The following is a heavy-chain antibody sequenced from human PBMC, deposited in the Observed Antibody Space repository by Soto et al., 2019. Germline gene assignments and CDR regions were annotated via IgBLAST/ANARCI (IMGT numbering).Heavy chain of an antibody. J-gene: IGHJ6*02. Sequence: QVQLVQSAAEVKKPGSSVKVSCKASGGTLSSYAINWVRQAPGQGLEWVGGIIPIFDKPNYAQSFQGRVRLTADTSKHTAYMELRSLRSEDTALYYCARSDDFWSGGMDVWGQGTTVTFSS. D-gene: IGHD3-3*01. CDR1: GGTLSSYA. V-gene: IGHV1-69*06. CDR3: ARSDDFWSGGMDV. CDR2: IIPIFDKP.